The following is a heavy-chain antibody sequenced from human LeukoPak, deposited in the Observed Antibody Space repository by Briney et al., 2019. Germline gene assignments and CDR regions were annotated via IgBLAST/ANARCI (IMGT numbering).Heavy chain of an antibody. CDR1: GYTFTGYY. V-gene: IGHV1-2*02. Sequence: ASVKVSCKASGYTFTGYYIHWVRQAPGQGLEWVGWINPNSGGAKYAQKFQDRGTITRDTAISTAYMGLSRLRSDDTAVYYCAKGRVVAGSKSLTYHWLDPWGQGTLVTVSS. CDR2: INPNSGGA. D-gene: IGHD6-19*01. CDR3: AKGRVVAGSKSLTYHWLDP. J-gene: IGHJ5*02.